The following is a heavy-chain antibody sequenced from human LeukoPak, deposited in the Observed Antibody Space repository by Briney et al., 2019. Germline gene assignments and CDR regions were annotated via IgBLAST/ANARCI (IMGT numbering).Heavy chain of an antibody. Sequence: GESLKISCKGSGYTFTTYWIGWVRQMPGKGLEWVGIIYPGDSDTRYSPSFQGQVTISADKSITTAYLQWSSLKASDTAMYYCARSTGSSSSDPFDYWGQGTLVTVSS. CDR3: ARSTGSSSSDPFDY. CDR2: IYPGDSDT. CDR1: GYTFTTYW. D-gene: IGHD6-6*01. J-gene: IGHJ4*02. V-gene: IGHV5-51*01.